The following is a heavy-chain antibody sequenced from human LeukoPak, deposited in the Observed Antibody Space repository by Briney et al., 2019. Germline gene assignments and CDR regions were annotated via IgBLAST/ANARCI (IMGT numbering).Heavy chain of an antibody. J-gene: IGHJ4*02. CDR3: ARDFDSSGWYGEYYFDY. V-gene: IGHV3-23*01. CDR1: GXTFSSYA. Sequence: GGSLRLSCAASGXTFSSYAMSWVRQAPGKGLEWVSAISGSGGSTYYADSVKGRFTISRDNSKNTLYLQMNSLRAEDTAVYYCARDFDSSGWYGEYYFDYWGQGTLVTVSS. D-gene: IGHD6-19*01. CDR2: ISGSGGST.